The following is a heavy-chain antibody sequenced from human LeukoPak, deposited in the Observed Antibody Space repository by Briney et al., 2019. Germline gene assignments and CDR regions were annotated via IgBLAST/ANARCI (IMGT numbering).Heavy chain of an antibody. CDR2: IGTSGDT. CDR1: GFTFSNYD. V-gene: IGHV3-13*01. CDR3: ASSTACSSSWDAFDN. D-gene: IGHD6-13*01. J-gene: IGHJ4*02. Sequence: QTGGSLRLSCAASGFTFSNYDMHWVRQAAGKGLEWVSGIGTSGDTYYSGSVKGRFTISRENARNSLYLQMSSLSAGDTAVYYCASSTACSSSWDAFDNWGQGTLVTVSS.